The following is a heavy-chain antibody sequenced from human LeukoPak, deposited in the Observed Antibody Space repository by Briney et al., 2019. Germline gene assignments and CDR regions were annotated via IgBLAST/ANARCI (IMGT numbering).Heavy chain of an antibody. CDR3: AREIAAAGTNYFDY. CDR2: IYYSGSA. J-gene: IGHJ4*02. CDR1: GGSISSSSYY. V-gene: IGHV4-39*07. D-gene: IGHD6-13*01. Sequence: SETLSLTCTVSGGSISSSSYYWGWIRQPPGKGLEWIGSIYYSGSAYYNPSLKSRVTISVDTSKNQFSLKLSSVTAADTAVYYCAREIAAAGTNYFDYWGQGTLVTVSS.